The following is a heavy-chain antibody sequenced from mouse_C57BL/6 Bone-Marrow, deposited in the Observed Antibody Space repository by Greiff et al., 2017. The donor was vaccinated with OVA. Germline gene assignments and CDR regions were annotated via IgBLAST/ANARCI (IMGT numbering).Heavy chain of an antibody. V-gene: IGHV14-4*01. CDR3: SNWAFAY. D-gene: IGHD4-1*01. Sequence: EVKLMESGAEPVRPGASVQLSCPASGFNIKADHMHWVKQRPEQGLEWIGWIDPENGDTEYASKFQGKATITADTSSNTAYLQLSSLTSEDTAVYYCSNWAFAYWGQGTLVTVSA. CDR1: GFNIKADH. CDR2: IDPENGDT. J-gene: IGHJ3*01.